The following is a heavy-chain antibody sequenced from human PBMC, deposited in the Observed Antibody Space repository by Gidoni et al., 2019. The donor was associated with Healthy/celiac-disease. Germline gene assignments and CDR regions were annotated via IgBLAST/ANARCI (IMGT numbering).Heavy chain of an antibody. J-gene: IGHJ6*03. CDR1: GFTFSSYG. V-gene: IGHV3-30*03. CDR2: ISYDGSNK. Sequence: QVQLVESGGGVVQPGRSLRISCAASGFTFSSYGMHWVRQAPGKGLEWVAVISYDGSNKYYADSVKGRFTISRDNSKNTLYLQMNSLRAEDTAVYYCVVWSRTQTNYYMDVWGKGTTVTVSS. D-gene: IGHD3-3*01. CDR3: VVWSRTQTNYYMDV.